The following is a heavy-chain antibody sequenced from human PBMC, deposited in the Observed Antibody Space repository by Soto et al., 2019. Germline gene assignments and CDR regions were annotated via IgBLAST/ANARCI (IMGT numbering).Heavy chain of an antibody. Sequence: SETLSLTCAVYGGSFSGYYWSWIRQPPGKGLEWIGEINHSGSTNYNPSLKSRVTISVDTSKNQFSLKLSSVTAADTAAYYCARAGADYYYDSSGYYPDYYYYGMDVWGQGTTVTVSS. J-gene: IGHJ6*02. CDR3: ARAGADYYYDSSGYYPDYYYYGMDV. D-gene: IGHD3-22*01. V-gene: IGHV4-34*01. CDR1: GGSFSGYY. CDR2: INHSGST.